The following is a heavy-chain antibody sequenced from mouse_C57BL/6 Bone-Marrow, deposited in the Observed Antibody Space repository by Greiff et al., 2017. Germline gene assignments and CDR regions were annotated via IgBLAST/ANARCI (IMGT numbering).Heavy chain of an antibody. CDR3: ARFYYSNFYYAMDY. V-gene: IGHV5-6*02. CDR2: ISIGGSYT. D-gene: IGHD2-5*01. CDR1: GFTFSSYG. Sequence: DVMLVESGGDLVKPGGSLKLSCAASGFTFSSYGMSWVRQTPDKRLEWVATISIGGSYTYYPDSVKGRFTISRDNAKNTLYLQMSSLKSEDTAMYYCARFYYSNFYYAMDYWGQGTSVTVSS. J-gene: IGHJ4*01.